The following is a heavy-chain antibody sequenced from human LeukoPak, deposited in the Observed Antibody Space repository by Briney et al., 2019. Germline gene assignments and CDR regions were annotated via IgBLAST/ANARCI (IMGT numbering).Heavy chain of an antibody. CDR2: MNPNSGNT. D-gene: IGHD6-19*01. V-gene: IGHV1-8*03. Sequence: ASVKVSCKASGYTFTSYDINWVRQATGQGLEWMGWMNPNSGNTGYAQKFQGRVTITRNTSISTAYMELSSLRSEDTAVYYCARVRAVAGTRWFDPWGQGTLVTVSS. J-gene: IGHJ5*02. CDR1: GYTFTSYD. CDR3: ARVRAVAGTRWFDP.